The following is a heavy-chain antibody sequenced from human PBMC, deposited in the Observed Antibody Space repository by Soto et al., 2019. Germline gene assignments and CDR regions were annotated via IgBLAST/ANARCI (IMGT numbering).Heavy chain of an antibody. CDR2: IDPSDSYT. CDR3: ARTWDDYDYVWGSFKRFDP. J-gene: IGHJ5*02. CDR1: GYSFTSYW. V-gene: IGHV5-10-1*01. D-gene: IGHD3-16*01. Sequence: PGESLKISCKGSGYSFTSYWISWVRQMPGKGLEWMGRIDPSDSYTNYSPSFQGHVTISADKSISTAYLQWSSLKASDTAMYYCARTWDDYDYVWGSFKRFDPWGQGTLVTV.